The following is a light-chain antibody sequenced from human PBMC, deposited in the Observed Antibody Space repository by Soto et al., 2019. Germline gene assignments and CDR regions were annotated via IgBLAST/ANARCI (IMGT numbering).Light chain of an antibody. Sequence: EIVLMQSPGTLSLSPGERATLSCRASQSVGSSYLAWYQQKPGQTPRLLIYGASTRATGIPDRFSGSGSGRDFSLTISRLEPEDFGVYYCRQYGNSPFTFAPGTKVDIK. CDR1: QSVGSSY. V-gene: IGKV3-20*01. CDR2: GAS. J-gene: IGKJ3*01. CDR3: RQYGNSPFT.